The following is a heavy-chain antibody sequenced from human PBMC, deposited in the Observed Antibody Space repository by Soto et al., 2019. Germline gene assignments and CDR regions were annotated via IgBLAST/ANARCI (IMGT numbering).Heavy chain of an antibody. V-gene: IGHV1-69*12. Sequence: QVQLVQSGAEVKKPGSSVKVSCKASGGTFSSYAISWVRQAPGQGLEWMGGIIPIFGTANYAQKFQGRVKMTADESTSTADTVLSSLRAEDTAVYYCAREANMLRGPWHAFDSWGQETMVTVSS. CDR2: IIPIFGTA. J-gene: IGHJ3*02. CDR3: AREANMLRGPWHAFDS. D-gene: IGHD3-10*01. CDR1: GGTFSSYA.